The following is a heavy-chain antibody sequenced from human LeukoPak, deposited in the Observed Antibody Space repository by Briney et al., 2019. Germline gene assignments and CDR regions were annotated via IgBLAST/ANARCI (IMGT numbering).Heavy chain of an antibody. J-gene: IGHJ4*02. CDR2: IIPILGIA. CDR1: GYTFTSYG. D-gene: IGHD1-26*01. Sequence: ASVKVSCKASGYTFTSYGISWVRQAPGQGLEWMGRIIPILGIANYAQKFQGRVTITADKSTSTAHMELSSLRSEDTAVYYCARDSTLGADDYWGQGTLVTVSS. CDR3: ARDSTLGADDY. V-gene: IGHV1-69*04.